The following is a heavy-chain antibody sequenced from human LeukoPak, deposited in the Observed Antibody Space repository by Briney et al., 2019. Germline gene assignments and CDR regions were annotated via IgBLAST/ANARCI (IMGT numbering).Heavy chain of an antibody. J-gene: IGHJ4*02. Sequence: SETLSLTCTVSGGSISSYYWSWIRQPPGKGLEWIGYIYYSGSTNYNPSLKSRATISVDTSKNQFSLKLSSVTAADTAVYYCARGTMVRGAIGYWGQGTLVTVSS. V-gene: IGHV4-59*08. D-gene: IGHD3-10*01. CDR1: GGSISSYY. CDR3: ARGTMVRGAIGY. CDR2: IYYSGST.